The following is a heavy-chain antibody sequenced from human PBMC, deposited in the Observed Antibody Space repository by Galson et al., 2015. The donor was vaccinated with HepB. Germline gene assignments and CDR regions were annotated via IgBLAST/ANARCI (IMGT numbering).Heavy chain of an antibody. D-gene: IGHD3-9*01. J-gene: IGHJ4*02. Sequence: SLRLSCAASGFTFSYHSMNWVRQAPGKGLEWVSSISTSGVYIYYADSVKGRFTISRNNATNSLFLQMNSLRAEDTAMYYCARVSSDILTGYYPNDYWGQGTLVTVSS. CDR2: ISTSGVYI. CDR3: ARVSSDILTGYYPNDY. CDR1: GFTFSYHS. V-gene: IGHV3-21*01.